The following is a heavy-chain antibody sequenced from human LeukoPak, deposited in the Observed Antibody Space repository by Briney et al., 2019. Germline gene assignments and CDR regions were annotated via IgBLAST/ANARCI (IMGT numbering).Heavy chain of an antibody. CDR3: AKVLGGSGREYYYYYGTDV. Sequence: PGGSLRLSCAASGFTFSSYAMSWVRQAPGQGLEWVSAISGSGGSTYYADSAKGRFTISRDNSKNTLYLQMNSLRAEDTAVYYCAKVLGGSGREYYYYYGTDVWGQGTTVTVSS. CDR2: ISGSGGST. D-gene: IGHD3-10*01. J-gene: IGHJ6*02. CDR1: GFTFSSYA. V-gene: IGHV3-23*01.